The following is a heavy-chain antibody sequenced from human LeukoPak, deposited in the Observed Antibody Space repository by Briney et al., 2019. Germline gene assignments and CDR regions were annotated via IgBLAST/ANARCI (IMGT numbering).Heavy chain of an antibody. D-gene: IGHD2-15*01. V-gene: IGHV3-23*01. Sequence: PGGSLRLSCAASGFTFSSYAMSWVRQAPGKGLEWVSAISGSGGSTYYADSVKGRFTISRDNSKNTLYLQMNSLRAEDTAVYYCARGHLGYCSGGSCYSGAAFDIWGQGTMVTVSS. CDR2: ISGSGGST. CDR1: GFTFSSYA. J-gene: IGHJ3*02. CDR3: ARGHLGYCSGGSCYSGAAFDI.